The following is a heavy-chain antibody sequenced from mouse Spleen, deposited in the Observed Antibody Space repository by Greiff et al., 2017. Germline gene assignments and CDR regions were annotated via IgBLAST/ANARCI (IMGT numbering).Heavy chain of an antibody. CDR1: GYSITSGYY. J-gene: IGHJ3*01. D-gene: IGHD1-1*01. V-gene: IGHV3-6*01. CDR3: ANLLLRSTGFAY. CDR2: ISYDGSN. Sequence: EVQRVESGPGLVKPSQSLSLTCSVTGYSITSGYYWNWIRQFPGNKLEWMGYISYDGSNNYNPSLKNRISITRDTSKNQFFLKLNSVTTEDTATYYCANLLLRSTGFAYWGQGTLVTVSA.